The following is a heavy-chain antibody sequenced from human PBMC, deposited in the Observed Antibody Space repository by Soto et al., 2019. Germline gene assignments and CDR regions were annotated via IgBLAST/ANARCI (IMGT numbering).Heavy chain of an antibody. CDR2: ISYDGSDK. CDR1: GFTFSSYA. CDR3: AKALGELSPESYDY. J-gene: IGHJ4*02. V-gene: IGHV3-30*18. Sequence: QVQLVESGGGVVQPGRSLRLSCAASGFTFSSYAMHWVRQAPGKGLEWVAVISYDGSDKYYADSVKGRFTISRDNSKNPLNPQMNSLRADDTAVYYCAKALGELSPESYDYWGQGTLITVSS. D-gene: IGHD3-16*02.